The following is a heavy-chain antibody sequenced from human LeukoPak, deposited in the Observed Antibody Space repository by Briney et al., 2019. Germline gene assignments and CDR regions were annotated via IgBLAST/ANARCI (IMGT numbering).Heavy chain of an antibody. CDR1: GYTFTSYY. CDR2: INPTGGST. Sequence: GASVKVSCKASGYTFTSYYMHWVRQAPGQGLEWMGLINPTGGSTGYAQKFQGRVTMTRDMSTSTAYMELRSLRSDDTAVYYCARDRTVTREDLLGYYYYYMDVWGKGTTVTVSS. D-gene: IGHD4-17*01. CDR3: ARDRTVTREDLLGYYYYYMDV. J-gene: IGHJ6*03. V-gene: IGHV1-46*01.